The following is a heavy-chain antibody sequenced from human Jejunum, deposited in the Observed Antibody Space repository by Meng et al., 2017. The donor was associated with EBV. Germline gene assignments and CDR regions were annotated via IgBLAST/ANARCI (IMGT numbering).Heavy chain of an antibody. V-gene: IGHV1-2*06. J-gene: IGHJ5*02. CDR1: GYRLTTYF. CDR3: ARIRYGTGTDWFDP. D-gene: IGHD3-10*01. Sequence: QEQQVQAGTEVKKPGASMRVSCKASGYRLTTYFIHWVRQAPGQGLEWMGRINCNNGDTDYAQKFQDRVTMTRDTSITTAYMDLTGLTSNDTAFYYCARIRYGTGTDWFDPWGQGTLVTVSS. CDR2: INCNNGDT.